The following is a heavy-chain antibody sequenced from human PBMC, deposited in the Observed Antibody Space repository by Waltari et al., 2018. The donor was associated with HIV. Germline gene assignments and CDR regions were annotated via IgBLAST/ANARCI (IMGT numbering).Heavy chain of an antibody. CDR3: ARFDY. CDR1: GDTFNNYT. V-gene: IGHV1-69*02. Sequence: QVQLVQSGAELKKPGSSVKVSCKAFGDTFNNYTINWVRQAPGQGLEWMGRIIPFLGIADYAQKFRDRVTITADKSTSTAYMELSSLRSEDTAVVYCARFDYWGQGTLVTVSS. J-gene: IGHJ4*02. CDR2: IIPFLGIA.